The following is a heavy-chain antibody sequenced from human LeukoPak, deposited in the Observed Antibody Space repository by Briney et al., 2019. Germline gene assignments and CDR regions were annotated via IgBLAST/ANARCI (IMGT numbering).Heavy chain of an antibody. CDR1: GFTFSSYS. CDR2: ISSSSTTI. V-gene: IGHV3-48*04. Sequence: PGGSLRLSCVASGFTFSSYSINWVRQAPGKGLEGVSYISSSSTTIYYADSVKGRFTITRDNAKNSLYLKMNSLRAEDTAVYYCARSFYYDTLTGYYFFDYWGQGTLVTVSS. D-gene: IGHD3-9*01. CDR3: ARSFYYDTLTGYYFFDY. J-gene: IGHJ4*02.